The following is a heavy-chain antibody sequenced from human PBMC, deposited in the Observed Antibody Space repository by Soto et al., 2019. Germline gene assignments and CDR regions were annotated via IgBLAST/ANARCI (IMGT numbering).Heavy chain of an antibody. Sequence: SETLSLTWTVSGGSISSCHWIWIRQSPGKGLEWIGYTSNSAPTIYNPSLKSRVTISADTSKNQFSLRLSSVTAADTAVYFCARLSRDVYNAVEYWGQGALVT. D-gene: IGHD1-1*01. CDR1: GGSISSCH. CDR2: TSNSAPT. CDR3: ARLSRDVYNAVEY. V-gene: IGHV4-59*08. J-gene: IGHJ4*02.